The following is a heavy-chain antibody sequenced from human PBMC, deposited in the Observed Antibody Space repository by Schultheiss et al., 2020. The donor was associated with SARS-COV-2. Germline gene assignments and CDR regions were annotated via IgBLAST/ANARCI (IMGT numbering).Heavy chain of an antibody. CDR2: ISSSSSYI. V-gene: IGHV3-21*01. Sequence: GGSLRLSCAASGFTFSSYSMNWVRQAPGKGLEWVSSISSSSSYIYYADSVKGRFTISRDNATNSLYLQMNSLRAEDTAVYYCARGGRGYSYGYRRDKRSLDVWGQGTTVTVSS. CDR3: ARGGRGYSYGYRRDKRSLDV. CDR1: GFTFSSYS. J-gene: IGHJ6*02. D-gene: IGHD5-18*01.